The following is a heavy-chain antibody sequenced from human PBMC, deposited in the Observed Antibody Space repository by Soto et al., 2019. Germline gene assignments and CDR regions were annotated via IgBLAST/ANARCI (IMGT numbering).Heavy chain of an antibody. CDR2: ISGSGGST. D-gene: IGHD3-22*01. J-gene: IGHJ6*02. CDR3: AKDLRRSMIVVVTRHYYYYGMDV. Sequence: EVQLLESGGGLVQPGGSLRLSCAASGFTFSSYAMSWVRQAPGKGLEWVSAISGSGGSTYYADSVKGRFTISRDNSNNTLYLQMNSLRAEDTAVYYCAKDLRRSMIVVVTRHYYYYGMDVWGQGTTVTVSS. V-gene: IGHV3-23*01. CDR1: GFTFSSYA.